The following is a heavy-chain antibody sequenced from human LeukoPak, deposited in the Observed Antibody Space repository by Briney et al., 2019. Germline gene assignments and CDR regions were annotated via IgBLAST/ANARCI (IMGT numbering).Heavy chain of an antibody. Sequence: GASVKVSCKASGYTFSDYYIYWVRQAPGQGLEWMGWINPNSGATIYAQELQDRVTMTRDTSINTAYMELSSLTSDDTAVYYCARELEGDQGFGELFHNWFDPWGQGTLVTVSS. V-gene: IGHV1-2*02. CDR1: GYTFSDYY. CDR2: INPNSGAT. D-gene: IGHD3-10*01. CDR3: ARELEGDQGFGELFHNWFDP. J-gene: IGHJ5*02.